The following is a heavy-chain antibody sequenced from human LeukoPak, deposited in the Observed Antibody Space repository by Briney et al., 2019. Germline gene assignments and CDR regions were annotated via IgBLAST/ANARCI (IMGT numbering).Heavy chain of an antibody. CDR2: IYHSGST. D-gene: IGHD5-12*01. Sequence: SETLSLTCTVSGGPLTNGDYYWSWIRQPPRKGLEWIGYIYHSGSTSFNPSLGSRLTISVETSRNQFSLRLTSVTAADTALYYCARTATYTVASIDWGQGTLVTVSS. J-gene: IGHJ1*01. V-gene: IGHV4-30-4*01. CDR3: ARTATYTVASID. CDR1: GGPLTNGDYY.